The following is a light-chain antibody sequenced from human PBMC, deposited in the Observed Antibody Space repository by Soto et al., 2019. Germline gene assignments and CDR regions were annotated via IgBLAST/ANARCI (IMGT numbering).Light chain of an antibody. V-gene: IGLV2-14*03. CDR2: EVT. CDR3: RSYTNTSTLVI. J-gene: IGLJ2*01. Sequence: QPVLTQPASVSASPGQSITISCSGTSSDIGGYKFVSWYQQHPGRAPKVIIYEVTNRPSGVSNRFSGSKAGNTASLTIAGLQAEDEADYYCRSYTNTSTLVIFGGGTQLTVL. CDR1: SSDIGGYKF.